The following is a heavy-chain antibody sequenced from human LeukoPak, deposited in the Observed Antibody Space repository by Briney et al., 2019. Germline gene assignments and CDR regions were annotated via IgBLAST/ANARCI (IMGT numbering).Heavy chain of an antibody. D-gene: IGHD3-9*01. J-gene: IGHJ6*03. CDR2: INPSGGST. CDR1: GYTFTSYY. CDR3: ARGAGFSYYYYMDV. Sequence: ASVKVSCMASGYTFTSYYMHWVRQAPGQGLEWMGIINPSGGSTGYAQKFQGRVTMTRDMSTSTVYMELSSLRSEDTAVYYCARGAGFSYYYYMDVWGKGTTVTVSS. V-gene: IGHV1-46*01.